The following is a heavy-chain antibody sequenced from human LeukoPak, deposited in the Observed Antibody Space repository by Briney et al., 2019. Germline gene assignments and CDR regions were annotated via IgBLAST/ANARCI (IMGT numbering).Heavy chain of an antibody. V-gene: IGHV3-74*01. J-gene: IGHJ4*02. CDR1: GFTFNIYW. CDR3: APSSLTFSNGWYGY. CDR2: INTDGSST. D-gene: IGHD6-19*01. Sequence: GGSLRLSCAASGFTFNIYWMHCLRDAPGRALVWVSRINTDGSSTSYADSVKGRFTISRDNAKNTLYLQMNSLRAEDTAVYYCAPSSLTFSNGWYGYWGQGTLVTVSS.